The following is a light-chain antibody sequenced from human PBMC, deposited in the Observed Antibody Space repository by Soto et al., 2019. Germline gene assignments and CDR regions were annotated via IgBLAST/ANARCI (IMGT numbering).Light chain of an antibody. CDR2: LGS. J-gene: IGKJ1*01. CDR3: MQALQTPGT. Sequence: DIVMTQSPLSLPVTPGEPASISCRSSQSLLHSNGYNYLDWYLQKPGQSPQLLIYLGSNRASGVPERFSGSGSGTDFTLKISRVEADDVGVYYCMQALQTPGTFGQGTKVDIK. CDR1: QSLLHSNGYNY. V-gene: IGKV2-28*01.